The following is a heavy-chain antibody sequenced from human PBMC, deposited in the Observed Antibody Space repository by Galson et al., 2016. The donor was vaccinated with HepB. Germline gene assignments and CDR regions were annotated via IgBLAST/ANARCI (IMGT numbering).Heavy chain of an antibody. J-gene: IGHJ5*02. Sequence: SLRLSCAASEFIFSSYSMNWVRQAPGKGLEWVSSISSSSTYIYYADSVKGRFTISRDSAKNSLYLQMNSLRAEDTAIYYCARDPEGGWFGPWGQGTLVTVSS. CDR1: EFIFSSYS. CDR3: ARDPEGGWFGP. CDR2: ISSSSTYI. D-gene: IGHD3-16*01. V-gene: IGHV3-21*01.